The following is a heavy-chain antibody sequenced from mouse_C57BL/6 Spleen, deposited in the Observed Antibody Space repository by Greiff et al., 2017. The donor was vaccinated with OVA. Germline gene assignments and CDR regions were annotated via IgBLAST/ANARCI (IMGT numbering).Heavy chain of an antibody. CDR2: INPGSGGT. CDR1: GYAFTNYL. Sequence: VKLQESGAELVRPGTSVKVSCKASGYAFTNYLIEWVKQRPGQGLEWIGVINPGSGGTNYNEKFKGKATLTADKSSSTAYMQLSSLTSEDSAVYFCARRTAQAPFDYWGQGTTLTVSS. CDR3: ARRTAQAPFDY. V-gene: IGHV1-54*01. D-gene: IGHD3-2*02. J-gene: IGHJ2*01.